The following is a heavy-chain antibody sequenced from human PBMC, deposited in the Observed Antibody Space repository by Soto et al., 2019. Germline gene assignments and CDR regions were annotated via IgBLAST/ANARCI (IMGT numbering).Heavy chain of an antibody. CDR1: GFTFSSYG. J-gene: IGHJ6*02. CDR2: ISYDGSNK. V-gene: IGHV3-30*18. D-gene: IGHD3-10*01. Sequence: SGGSLRLSCAASGFTFSSYGMHWVRQAPGKGLEWVAVISYDGSNKYYADSVKGRFTISRDNSKNTLYLQMNSLRAEDTAVYYCAKDTNYDYYGMDVWGQGTTVTVSS. CDR3: AKDTNYDYYGMDV.